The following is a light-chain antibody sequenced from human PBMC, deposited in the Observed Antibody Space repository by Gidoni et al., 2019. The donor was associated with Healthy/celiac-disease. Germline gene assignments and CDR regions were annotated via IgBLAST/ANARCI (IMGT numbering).Light chain of an antibody. CDR3: QAWDNSAVV. CDR1: KFGGKN. CDR2: EDT. V-gene: IGLV3-1*01. Sequence: SYELTQAPSVSVAPGQTATIICSGDKFGGKNVGWYPQRPDQSPKLVIYEDTKRPSGILERFSGSNSGNTATLTISGTQAMDEADYYCQAWDNSAVVFGGGTKLTVL. J-gene: IGLJ3*02.